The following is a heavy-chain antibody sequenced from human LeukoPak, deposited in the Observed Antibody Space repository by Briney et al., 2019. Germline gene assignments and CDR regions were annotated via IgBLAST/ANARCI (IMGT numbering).Heavy chain of an antibody. CDR2: IFYGGST. D-gene: IGHD1-26*01. CDR1: GDSIKPYY. J-gene: IGHJ4*02. V-gene: IGHV4-59*01. Sequence: SETLSLTCTVSGDSIKPYYWGWIRQPPGEGLEWIGYIFYGGSTNYNAALKSRVAISLDTSQNQFSLKLNSVSAADTAVYYCAGTTGRYFEYWGQGILVTVSS. CDR3: AGTTGRYFEY.